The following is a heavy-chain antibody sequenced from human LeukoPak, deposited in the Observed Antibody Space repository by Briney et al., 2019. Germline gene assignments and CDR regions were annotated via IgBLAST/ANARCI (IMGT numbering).Heavy chain of an antibody. CDR3: ARERTSCINWFDP. J-gene: IGHJ5*02. Sequence: SETLSLTCTVSGGSISSSSYYWGWIRQPPGKGLQWIGSIYYSGSTYYNPSLKSRVTMSVDTSKNQFSLNLSSVTAADTAVYYCARERTSCINWFDPWGQGTLVTVSS. CDR2: IYYSGST. CDR1: GGSISSSSYY. V-gene: IGHV4-39*07. D-gene: IGHD2-2*01.